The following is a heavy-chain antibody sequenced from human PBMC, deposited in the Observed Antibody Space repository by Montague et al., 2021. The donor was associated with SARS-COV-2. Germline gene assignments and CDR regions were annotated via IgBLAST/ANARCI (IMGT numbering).Heavy chain of an antibody. V-gene: IGHV4-31*03. D-gene: IGHD6-13*01. CDR2: IYYSGST. CDR1: GGSISSGGYY. Sequence: TLSLTCIVSGGSISSGGYYWSWIRQHPGKGLEWIGYIYYSGSTYYNPSLKSRLSISLDTSKNHFSLRLSSVTAADTAVYYCARSESPSYSSSPFDYWGQGSLVTVSS. J-gene: IGHJ4*02. CDR3: ARSESPSYSSSPFDY.